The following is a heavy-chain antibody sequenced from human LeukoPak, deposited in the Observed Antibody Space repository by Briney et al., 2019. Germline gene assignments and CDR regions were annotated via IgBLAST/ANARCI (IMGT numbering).Heavy chain of an antibody. J-gene: IGHJ4*02. Sequence: PGGSLRLSCAASGFTFSSYAMTWVRQAPGKGLEWVSAISGSGDSTYYADSVKGRFTISRDNSKNTLYLQMNSLRVEDTAIFYCAKDPRYSRSGFHYWFDYWGQGTRVTVSS. V-gene: IGHV3-23*01. CDR2: ISGSGDST. CDR1: GFTFSSYA. CDR3: AKDPRYSRSGFHYWFDY. D-gene: IGHD3-22*01.